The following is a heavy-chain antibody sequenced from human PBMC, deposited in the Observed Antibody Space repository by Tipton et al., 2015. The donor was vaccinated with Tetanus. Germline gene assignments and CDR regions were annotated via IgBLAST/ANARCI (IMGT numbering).Heavy chain of an antibody. CDR2: ISGSGDST. V-gene: IGHV3-23*01. Sequence: TLSLTCTVSGGSISRSSHYWTWIRQPPGKGLEWVSAISGSGDSTYYADSVKGRFTISRDNSKNTLYLQMNSLRAEDTAVYYCAKDFNPWLSVWDYWGQGTLVTVSS. J-gene: IGHJ4*02. CDR1: GGSISRSSHY. CDR3: AKDFNPWLSVWDY. D-gene: IGHD5-24*01.